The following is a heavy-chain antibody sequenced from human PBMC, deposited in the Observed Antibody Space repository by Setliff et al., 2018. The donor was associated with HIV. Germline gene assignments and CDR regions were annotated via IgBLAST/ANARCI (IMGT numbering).Heavy chain of an antibody. CDR3: VRDRRRIVGARREPYAFDI. J-gene: IGHJ3*02. CDR1: GFTFSNYN. D-gene: IGHD1-26*01. V-gene: IGHV3-23*01. Sequence: GGSLRLSCAASGFTFSNYNMNWVRQAPGKGLEWVSSISTSGGSTHYADSVKGRFTISRDNSNNTLYLQMNSLRAEDTAVYYCVRDRRRIVGARREPYAFDIWGQGTMVTVSS. CDR2: ISTSGGST.